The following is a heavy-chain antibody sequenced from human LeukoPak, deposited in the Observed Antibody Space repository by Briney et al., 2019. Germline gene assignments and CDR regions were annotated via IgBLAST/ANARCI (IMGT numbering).Heavy chain of an antibody. J-gene: IGHJ6*03. D-gene: IGHD3-3*01. CDR1: GYTFTSYG. V-gene: IGHV1-18*01. Sequence: ASVKVSCKASGYTFTSYGISWVRQAPGQGLEWMGWISAYNGNTNYAQKLQGRVTMTTGTSTSTAYMELRSLRSDDTAVYYCARFFWSGYYYYYYMDVWGKGTTVTVSS. CDR2: ISAYNGNT. CDR3: ARFFWSGYYYYYYMDV.